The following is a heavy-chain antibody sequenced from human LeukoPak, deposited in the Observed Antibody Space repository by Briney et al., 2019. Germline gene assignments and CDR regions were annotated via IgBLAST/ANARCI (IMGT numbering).Heavy chain of an antibody. V-gene: IGHV1-2*04. D-gene: IGHD3-22*01. Sequence: ASVKVSCKASGYTFTGYYMHWVRQAPGQGLEWMGWINPNSGGTNYAQKFQGWVTMTRDTSISTAYMELSSLRSEDTAVYYCARSGVGNEYYYDSSGSFLDYWGQGTLVTVSS. CDR2: INPNSGGT. CDR1: GYTFTGYY. CDR3: ARSGVGNEYYYDSSGSFLDY. J-gene: IGHJ4*02.